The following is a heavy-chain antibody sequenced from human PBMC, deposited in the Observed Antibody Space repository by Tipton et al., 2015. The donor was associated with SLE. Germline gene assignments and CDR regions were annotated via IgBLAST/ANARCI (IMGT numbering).Heavy chain of an antibody. V-gene: IGHV4-59*06. CDR2: VYYSGST. D-gene: IGHD3-16*02. CDR3: ARWKSFFYYMDV. J-gene: IGHJ6*03. CDR1: GFTFSSYE. Sequence: LRLSCAASGFTFSSYEMNWVRQAPGKGLEWIGYVYYSGSTYYNPSLKSRVTISIDTSKNQFSLKLSSVTAADTAVYYCARWKSFFYYMDVWGKGTTVTVSS.